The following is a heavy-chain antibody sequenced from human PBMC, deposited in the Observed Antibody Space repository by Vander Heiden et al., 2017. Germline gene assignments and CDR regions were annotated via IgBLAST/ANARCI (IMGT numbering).Heavy chain of an antibody. V-gene: IGHV4-31*03. D-gene: IGHD5-12*01. J-gene: IGHJ4*02. CDR3: ARGDGYKADY. Sequence: QVQLQESGPGLVNPSQTLSLTCSVSGGSISSGGYYWSWIRQHPGKGLEWIGYIYYSGSTYYNPSRKSRVSISVDTSKNQFSLRLNSVTAADTAVYYCARGDGYKADYWGQGTLVTVSS. CDR2: IYYSGST. CDR1: GGSISSGGYY.